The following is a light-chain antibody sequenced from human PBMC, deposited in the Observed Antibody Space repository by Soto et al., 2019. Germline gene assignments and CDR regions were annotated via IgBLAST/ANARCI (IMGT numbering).Light chain of an antibody. CDR2: DVI. Sequence: QSALIQPRSVSGSPGQSVTISCTGTSSDVGVYKYVSWYRQHPGKAPKLMIYDVITWPSGVPDRFSGSKSGNTASLTISGLQAEDEADYYCCSYAGDYTFVFGSGTKLTVL. J-gene: IGLJ1*01. CDR3: CSYAGDYTFV. V-gene: IGLV2-11*01. CDR1: SSDVGVYKY.